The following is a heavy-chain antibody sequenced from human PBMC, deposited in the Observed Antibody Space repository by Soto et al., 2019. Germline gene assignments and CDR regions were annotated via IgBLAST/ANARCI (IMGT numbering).Heavy chain of an antibody. Sequence: PGESLKISCKGSGYSFTSYWIGWVRQMPVKGLEWMGIIYPGDSDTRYSPSFQGQVTISADKSISTAYLQWSSLKASDTAMYYCARRITMVRGAYYYYGMDVWGQGTTVTVSS. J-gene: IGHJ6*02. CDR1: GYSFTSYW. CDR3: ARRITMVRGAYYYYGMDV. D-gene: IGHD3-10*01. CDR2: IYPGDSDT. V-gene: IGHV5-51*01.